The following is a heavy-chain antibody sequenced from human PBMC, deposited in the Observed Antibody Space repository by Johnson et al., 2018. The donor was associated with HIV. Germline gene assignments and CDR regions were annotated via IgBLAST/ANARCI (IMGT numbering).Heavy chain of an antibody. CDR2: IKQDGSEK. V-gene: IGHV3-7*01. CDR1: GFTFSSYW. J-gene: IGHJ3*02. CDR3: AKDKSNAFDI. Sequence: VQLVESGGGLVQPGGSLRLSCAASGFTFSSYWMGWVRQAPGKGLEGVANIKQDGSEKYYADSVKGRFTISRDNSKKTLYLQMNSLRAEDTAVYYCAKDKSNAFDIWGQGTMVTVSS.